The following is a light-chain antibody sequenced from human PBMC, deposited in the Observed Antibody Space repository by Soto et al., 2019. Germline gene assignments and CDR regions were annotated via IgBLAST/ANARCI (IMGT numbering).Light chain of an antibody. Sequence: NFMLTQPHSVSESPGKTVTISCTRSSGSIASNYVQWYQQRPGSAPTTVLYEDNQRPSGVPDRFSGSIDISSNSASLTISGLKTEDEADYYCQSYDSSNHVVFGGGTKLTVL. J-gene: IGLJ2*01. CDR3: QSYDSSNHVV. CDR1: SGSIASNY. CDR2: EDN. V-gene: IGLV6-57*04.